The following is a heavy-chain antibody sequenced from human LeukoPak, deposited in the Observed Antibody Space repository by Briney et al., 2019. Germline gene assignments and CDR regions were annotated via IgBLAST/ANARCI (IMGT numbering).Heavy chain of an antibody. CDR2: IYPGDSDT. D-gene: IGHD3-22*01. V-gene: IGHV5-51*01. CDR3: ARRIVRYYDSSGYTHAYFDY. CDR1: GYSFTSYW. Sequence: GESLKISCKGSGYSFTSYWIGWVRQMPGKGLEWMGIIYPGDSDTRYSPPFQGQVTISADKSISTAYLQWSSLKASDTAMYYCARRIVRYYDSSGYTHAYFDYWGQGTLVTVSS. J-gene: IGHJ4*02.